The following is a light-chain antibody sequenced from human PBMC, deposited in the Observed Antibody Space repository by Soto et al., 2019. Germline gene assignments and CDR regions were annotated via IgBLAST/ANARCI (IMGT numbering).Light chain of an antibody. CDR2: KAS. CDR3: QQYISFPLT. Sequence: DIQMTQSPSTLSASVGDRVTITCRASQSISSWLAWYQQKPGKAPNLLIYKASSLKSGVPSRFSGSGSGTEFTLTISSLQPDDFATYSCQQYISFPLTFGGGTKVEIK. J-gene: IGKJ4*01. CDR1: QSISSW. V-gene: IGKV1-5*03.